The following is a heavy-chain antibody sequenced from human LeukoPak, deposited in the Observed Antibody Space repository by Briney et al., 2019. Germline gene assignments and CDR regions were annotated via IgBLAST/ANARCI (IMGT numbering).Heavy chain of an antibody. J-gene: IGHJ4*02. CDR1: GFTFSTYY. Sequence: GGSLRLSCAASGFTFSTYYMNWVRQAPGKGLEWVSSISTSSSYIYYADAVKGRFTISRDNAKTSLYLQMNSLRAEDTAVYYCARDLSGIAGYTYGRGIDYWGQGTLVTVSS. CDR2: ISTSSSYI. V-gene: IGHV3-21*01. D-gene: IGHD5-18*01. CDR3: ARDLSGIAGYTYGRGIDY.